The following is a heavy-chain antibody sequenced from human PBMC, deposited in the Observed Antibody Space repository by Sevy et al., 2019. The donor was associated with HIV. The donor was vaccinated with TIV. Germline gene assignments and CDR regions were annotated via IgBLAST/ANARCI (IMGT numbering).Heavy chain of an antibody. CDR1: GFTFSSYA. J-gene: IGHJ3*02. V-gene: IGHV3-23*01. CDR2: ISGSGGST. Sequence: GGSLRLSCAASGFTFSSYAMSWVRQAPGKGLEWVSAISGSGGSTYYADSVKGRFTISRDNSKNTLYLQMNSLRAEDTAVYYCTTDPDIVVVVAATGAFDIWGQGTMVTVSS. CDR3: TTDPDIVVVVAATGAFDI. D-gene: IGHD2-15*01.